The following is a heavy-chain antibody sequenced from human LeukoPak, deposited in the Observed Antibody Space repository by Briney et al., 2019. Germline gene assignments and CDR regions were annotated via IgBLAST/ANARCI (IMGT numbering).Heavy chain of an antibody. CDR3: ARVGEGELGNWFDP. CDR2: IYANGNT. J-gene: IGHJ5*02. D-gene: IGHD3-10*01. Sequence: GGSLRLSCAVSGFTVSDNYITWVRQAPGKGLEWVSVIYANGNTYYGDSMQGRLTISRDKSKNTVFLQMNSLRVEDTAMYYCARVGEGELGNWFDPWGQGTLVTVSS. V-gene: IGHV3-53*01. CDR1: GFTVSDNY.